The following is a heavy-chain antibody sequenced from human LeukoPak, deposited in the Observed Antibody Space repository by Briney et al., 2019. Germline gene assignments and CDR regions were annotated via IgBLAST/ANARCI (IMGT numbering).Heavy chain of an antibody. CDR2: FHYSGGT. J-gene: IGHJ4*02. D-gene: IGHD2-2*01. CDR3: ARHVYANKIDF. CDR1: GGSITINTYY. V-gene: IGHV4-39*01. Sequence: SETLSLTCAVSGGSITINTYYWAWFRQPPGRGLEWIGTFHYSGGTYYNPSFKSRVILSVDTSKNQFSLNLSSVTATDTAVYYCARHVYANKIDFWGQGILVTVSS.